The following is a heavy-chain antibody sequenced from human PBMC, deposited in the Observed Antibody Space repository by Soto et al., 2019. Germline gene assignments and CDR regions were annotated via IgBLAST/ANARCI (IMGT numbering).Heavy chain of an antibody. V-gene: IGHV4-59*01. D-gene: IGHD2-15*01. CDR2: IYYGGST. CDR1: GDSISTDY. J-gene: IGHJ5*02. CDR3: ASALYCSGGSCSFDP. Sequence: PSETLSLTCTVSGDSISTDYWSWIRQSPGKGLEWIGFIYYGGSTNYNPSLKSRVTISMDTSKNQFSLKLTSVTAADTAVYYCASALYCSGGSCSFDPWGQGTLVTVSS.